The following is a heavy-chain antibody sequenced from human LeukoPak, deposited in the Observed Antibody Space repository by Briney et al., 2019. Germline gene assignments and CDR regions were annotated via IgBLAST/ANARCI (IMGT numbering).Heavy chain of an antibody. Sequence: SQTLSLTCTVSGGSISSGGYYWSWIRQHPGKGLEWIGYIYYSGSTYYNPSLKSRVTISVDTSKNQFSLKLSPVTAADTAVYYCARGRGYCSGGSCSKYPVFDPWGQGTLVTVSS. CDR1: GGSISSGGYY. V-gene: IGHV4-31*03. CDR2: IYYSGST. D-gene: IGHD2-15*01. CDR3: ARGRGYCSGGSCSKYPVFDP. J-gene: IGHJ5*02.